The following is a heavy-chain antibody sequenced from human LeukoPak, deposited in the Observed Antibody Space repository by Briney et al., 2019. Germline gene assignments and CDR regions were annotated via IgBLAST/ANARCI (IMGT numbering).Heavy chain of an antibody. D-gene: IGHD2-21*01. CDR2: IHYSGST. J-gene: IGHJ5*02. V-gene: IGHV4-31*03. Sequence: PSETLSLTCTVSGGSISSGGYYWSWIRQHPGKGLEWIGYIHYSGSTYYNPSLKSRVTISVDTSKNQFSLKLSSVTAADTAVYYCARRLMGVKFDPWGQGTLVTVSS. CDR1: GGSISSGGYY. CDR3: ARRLMGVKFDP.